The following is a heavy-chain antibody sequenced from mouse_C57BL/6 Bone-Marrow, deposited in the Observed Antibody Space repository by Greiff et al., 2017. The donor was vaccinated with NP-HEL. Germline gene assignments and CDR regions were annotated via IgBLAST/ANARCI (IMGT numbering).Heavy chain of an antibody. D-gene: IGHD2-2*01. CDR2: IDPSDSYT. J-gene: IGHJ2*01. CDR3: ARWLGKKDY. CDR1: GYTFTSYW. Sequence: VQLQQPGAELVRPGTSVKLSCKASGYTFTSYWMHWVKQRPGPGLEWIGVIDPSDSYTNYNQKFKGKATLTVDTSSSTAYMQLSSLTSEDSAVYYCARWLGKKDYWGQGTTLTVSS. V-gene: IGHV1-59*01.